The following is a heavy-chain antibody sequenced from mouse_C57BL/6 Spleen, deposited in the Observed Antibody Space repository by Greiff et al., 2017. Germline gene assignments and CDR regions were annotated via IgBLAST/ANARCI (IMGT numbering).Heavy chain of an antibody. J-gene: IGHJ2*01. D-gene: IGHD1-1*01. V-gene: IGHV5-6*02. CDR2: ISSGGSYS. CDR1: GFTFSSYG. CDR3: ARRGTTVVFDY. Sequence: EVTLVESGGDLVKPGGSLKLSCAASGFTFSSYGMSWVGQTPDKRLEWVATISSGGSYSYYPDSVKGRFTISRDNAKNTLYLQMSSLKSEDTAMYYCARRGTTVVFDYWGQGTTHTVSS.